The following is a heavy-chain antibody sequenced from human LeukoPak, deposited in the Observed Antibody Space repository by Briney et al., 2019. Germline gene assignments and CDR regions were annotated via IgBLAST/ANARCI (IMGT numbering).Heavy chain of an antibody. CDR3: ARVGAPYSSSDY. D-gene: IGHD3-22*01. V-gene: IGHV1-18*01. CDR2: ISAYNGNT. J-gene: IGHJ4*02. CDR1: GYTFINYG. Sequence: ASVKVSCKASGYTFINYGISWVRQAPGQGLEWMGWISAYNGNTNYAQILQGRVTMTTDTSTSTAYMELRSLRSDDTAAYYCARVGAPYSSSDYWGQGTLVTVSS.